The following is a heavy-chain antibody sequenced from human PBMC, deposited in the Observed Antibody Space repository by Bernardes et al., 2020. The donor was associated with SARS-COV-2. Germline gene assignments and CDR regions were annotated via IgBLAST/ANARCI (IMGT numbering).Heavy chain of an antibody. CDR1: GFTFTSSA. D-gene: IGHD3-10*01. Sequence: GGSLRLSCSASGFTFTSSAMSWVRQAPGKGLEWVSAVGSGGTTTSYAASVRGRFTISRDDSKNTLYLQMSSLRAEDTALYYCAKRHSTSGSYYNPYFDSWGQGTLVTVSS. CDR2: VGSGGTTT. V-gene: IGHV3-23*01. J-gene: IGHJ4*02. CDR3: AKRHSTSGSYYNPYFDS.